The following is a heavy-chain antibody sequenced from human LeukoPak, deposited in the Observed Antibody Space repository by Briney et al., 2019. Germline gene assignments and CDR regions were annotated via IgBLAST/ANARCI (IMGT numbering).Heavy chain of an antibody. Sequence: ASVKDSSKVPGDTFITYVITWVRRAPGQGLEWMSRIIPIADITHSAQKFQSRVTVTADKSTNTAYMELSRLRSEDTAVYYCARDLPFAYHAFDIWGQGTTVAVSS. CDR1: GDTFITYV. V-gene: IGHV1-69*10. CDR3: ARDLPFAYHAFDI. CDR2: IIPIADIT. J-gene: IGHJ3*02. D-gene: IGHD3-3*01.